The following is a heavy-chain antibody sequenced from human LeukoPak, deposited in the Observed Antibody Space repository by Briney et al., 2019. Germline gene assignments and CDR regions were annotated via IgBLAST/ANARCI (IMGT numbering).Heavy chain of an antibody. D-gene: IGHD3-22*01. J-gene: IGHJ4*02. CDR1: GGSISSSSYY. V-gene: IGHV4-61*01. CDR3: AREGVSYYDRSGYHY. CDR2: VYYSGST. Sequence: PSETLSLTCTVSGGSISSSSYYWGWIRQPPGKGLEWIGYVYYSGSTNYNPSLNSRVTISADTSKNQFSLKLNSVTAADTAVYYCAREGVSYYDRSGYHYWGQGTLVTVSS.